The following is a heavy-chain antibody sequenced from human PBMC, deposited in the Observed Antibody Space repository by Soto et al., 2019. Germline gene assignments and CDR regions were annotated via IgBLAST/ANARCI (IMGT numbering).Heavy chain of an antibody. J-gene: IGHJ6*02. V-gene: IGHV3-13*01. CDR1: GFTLSSYD. Sequence: EVQLVESGGGLLQPGGSLTLSCAASGFTLSSYDIHWVRQATGEGLAWVSGIGSGGDTHYADSVKGRFIISREDGKNSLYLQMNNLRVGDTAVYYCTRKTPPTGMEVWGQGATVTVSS. CDR2: IGSGGDT. D-gene: IGHD3-9*01. CDR3: TRKTPPTGMEV.